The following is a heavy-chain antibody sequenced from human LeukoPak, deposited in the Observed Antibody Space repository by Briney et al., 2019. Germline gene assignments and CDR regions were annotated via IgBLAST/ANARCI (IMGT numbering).Heavy chain of an antibody. D-gene: IGHD4-11*01. CDR2: ISAYNDT. J-gene: IGHJ1*01. CDR3: ARDKAVTTELTQYFHH. V-gene: IGHV1-18*01. Sequence: ASVKVSCKASGYTFTSYGISWVRQAPGQGLEWMGWISAYNDTNYAQKLQGRVTMTTDTSTSTAYMELRSLTSDDTAVYYCARDKAVTTELTQYFHHWGQGTLVTVSS. CDR1: GYTFTSYG.